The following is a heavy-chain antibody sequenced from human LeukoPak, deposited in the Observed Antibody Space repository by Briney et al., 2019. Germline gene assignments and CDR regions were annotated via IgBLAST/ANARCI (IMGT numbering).Heavy chain of an antibody. D-gene: IGHD2-15*01. CDR1: GFTFSSYA. Sequence: GRSLRLSCAVSGFTFSSYAMHWVRQSPGKGLEWVAVISYGGSDKYYADSVKGRFTISRDNAKNSLYLQMDSLRAEDTAVYYCAREDMWAFDIWGQGTMVTVSS. CDR2: ISYGGSDK. CDR3: AREDMWAFDI. J-gene: IGHJ3*02. V-gene: IGHV3-30*04.